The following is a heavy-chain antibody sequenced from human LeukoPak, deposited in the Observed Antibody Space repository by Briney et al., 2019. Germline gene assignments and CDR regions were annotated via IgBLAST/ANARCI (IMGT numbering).Heavy chain of an antibody. CDR3: ARPPGIAAAWFDP. J-gene: IGHJ5*02. V-gene: IGHV4-39*01. CDR2: IYYSGST. D-gene: IGHD6-13*01. Sequence: SETLSLTCTVSGGSISSSSYYWGWIRQPPGKGLEWIGSIYYSGSTYYNPSLKSRVTISVDTSKNQFSLKLSSITAADTAFYYCARPPGIAAAWFDPWGQGTLVTVSS. CDR1: GGSISSSSYY.